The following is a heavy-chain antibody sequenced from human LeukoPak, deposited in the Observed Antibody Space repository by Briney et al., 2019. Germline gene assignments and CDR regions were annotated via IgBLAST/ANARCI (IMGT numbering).Heavy chain of an antibody. V-gene: IGHV4-31*03. CDR1: GGSISSGGYY. D-gene: IGHD2-2*01. CDR3: ATVVPAAPYYYGMDV. J-gene: IGHJ6*02. CDR2: IYYSGST. Sequence: SETLSLTCTVAGGSISSGGYYWSWIREHPGKGLEWIGYIYYSGSTYYNPSLKSRVTISVDTSKNQSSLKLSSVTAADTAVYYCATVVPAAPYYYGMDVWGQGTTVTVSS.